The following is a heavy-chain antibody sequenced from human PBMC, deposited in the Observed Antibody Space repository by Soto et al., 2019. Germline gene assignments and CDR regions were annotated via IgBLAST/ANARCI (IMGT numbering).Heavy chain of an antibody. CDR3: ARDLGNHYTMDV. D-gene: IGHD1-1*01. J-gene: IGHJ6*02. CDR2: ST. CDR1: GGSISTYY. Sequence: QVQLKESGPGLVKPSETLSLTCTVSGGSISTYYWTWIRQSPGQGLEWIGSTNYNPSLKSRVTISVDTSKNQFSLKLSSVTAADTAVYYCARDLGNHYTMDVWGQGTTVTVSS. V-gene: IGHV4-59*01.